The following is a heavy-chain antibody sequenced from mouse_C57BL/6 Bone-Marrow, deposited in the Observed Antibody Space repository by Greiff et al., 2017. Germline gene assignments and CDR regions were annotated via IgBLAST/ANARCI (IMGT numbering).Heavy chain of an antibody. Sequence: QVQLKQPGAELVKPGASVKLSCKASGYTFTSYWMHWVKQRPGQGLEWIGMIHPNSGSTNYNEKFKSKATLTVDKSSSTAYMQLSSLTSEDSAVYYCARGGVYDGYLYYFDYWGQGTTLTVSS. J-gene: IGHJ2*01. D-gene: IGHD2-3*01. CDR2: IHPNSGST. CDR1: GYTFTSYW. V-gene: IGHV1-64*01. CDR3: ARGGVYDGYLYYFDY.